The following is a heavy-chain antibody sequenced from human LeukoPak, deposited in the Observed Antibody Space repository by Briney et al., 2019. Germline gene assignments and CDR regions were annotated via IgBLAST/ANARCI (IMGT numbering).Heavy chain of an antibody. CDR1: GYTFTSYY. J-gene: IGHJ4*02. CDR2: INPSGGST. D-gene: IGHD6-19*01. CDR3: ASRPRGYSSGWYGGFDY. Sequence: ASVKVSCKASGYTFTSYYMHWVRQAPGQGLEWMGIINPSGGSTSYAQKFHGRVTMTRDTSTSTVYMELSSLRSEDTAVYYCASRPRGYSSGWYGGFDYWGQGTLVTVSS. V-gene: IGHV1-46*01.